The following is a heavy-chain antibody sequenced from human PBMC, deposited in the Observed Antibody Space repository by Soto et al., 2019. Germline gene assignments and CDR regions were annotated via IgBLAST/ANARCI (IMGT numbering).Heavy chain of an antibody. CDR3: ARHPLPVDYYDSSGYYLRGGGFDY. CDR1: GGSISSSSYY. J-gene: IGHJ4*02. CDR2: IYYSGST. Sequence: QLQLQESGPGLVKPSETLSLTCTVSGGSISSSSYYWGWIRQPPGKGLEWIGSIYYSGSTYYNPSLKSRVTISVDTSKNQFSLKLSSVTAADTAVYYCARHPLPVDYYDSSGYYLRGGGFDYWGQGTLVTVSS. V-gene: IGHV4-39*01. D-gene: IGHD3-22*01.